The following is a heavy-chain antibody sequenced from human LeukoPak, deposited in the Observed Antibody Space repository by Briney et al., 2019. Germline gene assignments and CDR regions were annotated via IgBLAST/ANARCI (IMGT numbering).Heavy chain of an antibody. V-gene: IGHV3-21*01. CDR3: ASLHGSGPDGLDV. CDR2: ISSSSSYI. Sequence: GGSLRLSCAASGFTFSSYSMNWVRQAPGKGLEWVSSISSSSSYIYYADSVKGRFTISRDNAKNSLYLQMNSLRAEDTAVYYCASLHGSGPDGLDVWGQGTMVTVSS. J-gene: IGHJ3*01. D-gene: IGHD2-15*01. CDR1: GFTFSSYS.